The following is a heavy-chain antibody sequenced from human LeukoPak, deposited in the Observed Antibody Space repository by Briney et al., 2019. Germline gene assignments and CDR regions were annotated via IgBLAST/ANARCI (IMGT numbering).Heavy chain of an antibody. CDR2: ITAIDGRT. Sequence: GGSLRLSCAASGFTFSSYAMSWVRQAPGKGLEWVSSITAIDGRTYYADSVRGRFTISRDNSKNTVYLQLNSLRAGDTAIYYCTKDRRGPAAGTWYFDSWGQGTLVTVSS. CDR3: TKDRRGPAAGTWYFDS. CDR1: GFTFSSYA. J-gene: IGHJ4*02. V-gene: IGHV3-23*01. D-gene: IGHD6-13*01.